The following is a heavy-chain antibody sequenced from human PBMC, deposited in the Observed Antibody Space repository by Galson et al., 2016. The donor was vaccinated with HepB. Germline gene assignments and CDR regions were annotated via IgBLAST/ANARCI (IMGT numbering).Heavy chain of an antibody. V-gene: IGHV3-53*01. Sequence: SVRLSCAASGFIVSSNDMSWVRQAPGKGLEWVSVLYNGGSTNYADSVKDRFSISRDNSKNTLYLQMNSLRAEDTAVYYCASLRFKGFDLWGRGTLVTVSS. D-gene: IGHD3-3*01. CDR3: ASLRFKGFDL. CDR1: GFIVSSND. CDR2: LYNGGST. J-gene: IGHJ2*01.